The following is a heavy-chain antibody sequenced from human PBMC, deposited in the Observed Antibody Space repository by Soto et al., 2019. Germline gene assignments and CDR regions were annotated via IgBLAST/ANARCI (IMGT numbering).Heavy chain of an antibody. CDR2: IYYSGST. V-gene: IGHV4-31*03. Sequence: SETLSLTCTVSGGSISSVGYYWIWIRQHPGKGLEWIGYIYYSGSTYYNPSLKSRVTISVDTSKNQFSLKLSSVTAADTAVYYCARNDGDYFNGMDVWGQGTTLTVSS. D-gene: IGHD4-17*01. CDR3: ARNDGDYFNGMDV. J-gene: IGHJ6*02. CDR1: GGSISSVGYY.